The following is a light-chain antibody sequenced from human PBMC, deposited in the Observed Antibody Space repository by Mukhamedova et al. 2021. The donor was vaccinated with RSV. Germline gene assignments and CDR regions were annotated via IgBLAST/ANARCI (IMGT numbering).Light chain of an antibody. V-gene: IGKV3-11*01. CDR1: QSVSSY. CDR2: DAS. J-gene: IGKJ4*01. CDR3: QQRSNWPPLT. Sequence: QSVSSYLVWYQQKPGRAPRLLIYDASSRATGIPARFSGSGSGTDFTLTISSLEPEDFAVYYCQQRSNWPPLTFGGGTKLEI.